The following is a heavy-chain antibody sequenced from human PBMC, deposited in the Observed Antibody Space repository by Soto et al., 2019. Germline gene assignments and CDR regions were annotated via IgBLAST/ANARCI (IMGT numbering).Heavy chain of an antibody. Sequence: PSETLSLTCTVSGGSISSYYWSWIRQPPGKGLEWIGYIYYSGSTNYNPSLKSRVTISVDTSKNQFSLKLSSVTAADTAVYYCARETVAAAANNWFDPWGQGTLVTVS. CDR3: ARETVAAAANNWFDP. D-gene: IGHD6-13*01. V-gene: IGHV4-59*01. CDR1: GGSISSYY. CDR2: IYYSGST. J-gene: IGHJ5*02.